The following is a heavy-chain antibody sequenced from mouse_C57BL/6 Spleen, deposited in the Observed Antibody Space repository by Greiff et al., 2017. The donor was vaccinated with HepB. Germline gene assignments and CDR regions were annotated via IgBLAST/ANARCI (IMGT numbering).Heavy chain of an antibody. J-gene: IGHJ3*01. D-gene: IGHD1-1*01. CDR1: GYTFTSYW. CDR2: IHPNSGST. V-gene: IGHV1-64*01. CDR3: ARYYYGGSLAY. Sequence: QVQLQQPGAELVKPGASVKLSCKASGYTFTSYWMHWVKQRPGQGLEWIGMIHPNSGSTNYNEKFKSKATLTVDKSSSTAYMQLSSLTSEDSAVYYCARYYYGGSLAYWGQGTLVTVSA.